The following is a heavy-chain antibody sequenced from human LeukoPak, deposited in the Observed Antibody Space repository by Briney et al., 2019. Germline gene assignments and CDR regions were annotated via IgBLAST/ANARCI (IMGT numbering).Heavy chain of an antibody. J-gene: IGHJ5*02. D-gene: IGHD1-14*01. CDR3: AGLIRPGWFDP. CDR2: IFYSGTT. V-gene: IGHV4-39*01. Sequence: SSETLSLTCSVSRGAISSSNYYWGWIRQPPGKGLEWIGNIFYSGTTYYNPSLKSRVTISVDTSKNQFSLKLSSVTAADTAVYYCAGLIRPGWFDPWGQGTLVTVSS. CDR1: RGAISSSNYY.